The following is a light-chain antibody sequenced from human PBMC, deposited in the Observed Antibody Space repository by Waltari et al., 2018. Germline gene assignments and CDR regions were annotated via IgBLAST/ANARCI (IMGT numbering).Light chain of an antibody. CDR3: HQYGSSPT. Sequence: EIVLTQSPGTLSLSPGERATLSCRASQSVSSSYLAWYQQKPGQAPSLLIDDASTRATGIPDRFRGSGSGTDFTLTICRLEPEDFAVYYCHQYGSSPTFGQGTKLEIK. CDR1: QSVSSSY. V-gene: IGKV3-20*01. J-gene: IGKJ2*01. CDR2: DAS.